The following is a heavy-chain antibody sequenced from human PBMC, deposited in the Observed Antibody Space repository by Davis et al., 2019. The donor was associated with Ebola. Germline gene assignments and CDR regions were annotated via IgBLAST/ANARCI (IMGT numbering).Heavy chain of an antibody. Sequence: GESLKISCAASGFTFSNYGMHWVRQGPGKGLTWVAVISYDGSNKYYADSVKGRFTISRDNSKNTLYLQMNSLRAEDTAVYYCATVLRYFDWLDYGMDVWGQGTTVTVSS. CDR3: ATVLRYFDWLDYGMDV. J-gene: IGHJ6*02. CDR1: GFTFSNYG. V-gene: IGHV3-30*03. CDR2: ISYDGSNK. D-gene: IGHD3-9*01.